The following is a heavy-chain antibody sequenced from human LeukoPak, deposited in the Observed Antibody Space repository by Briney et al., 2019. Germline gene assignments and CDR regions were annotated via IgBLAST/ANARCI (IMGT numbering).Heavy chain of an antibody. V-gene: IGHV3-30*02. J-gene: IGHJ3*02. CDR2: IRYDGSNK. CDR1: GFTFSSYG. CDR3: ARLTRESDAFDI. D-gene: IGHD7-27*01. Sequence: GGSLRLSCAASGFTFSSYGMHWVRQAPGKGLEWVAFIRYDGSNKYYADSVKGRFTISRDNSKNTLYLQMNSLRAEDTAVYYCARLTRESDAFDIWGQGTMVTVSS.